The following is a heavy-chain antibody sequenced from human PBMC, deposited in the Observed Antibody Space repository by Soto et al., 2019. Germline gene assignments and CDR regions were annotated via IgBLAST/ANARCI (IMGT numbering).Heavy chain of an antibody. Sequence: EVQLVESGGGVVRPGGSLRLSCAASGFTFDDYGMSWVRQAPGKGLEWVSGINWNGGSTGYADSVKGRFTISRDNAKNSLYLQMNSLRAEDTALYHCARVGDGGYCSSTSCSLPDYYMDVWGKGTTATVSS. CDR2: INWNGGST. V-gene: IGHV3-20*01. D-gene: IGHD2-2*01. J-gene: IGHJ6*03. CDR3: ARVGDGGYCSSTSCSLPDYYMDV. CDR1: GFTFDDYG.